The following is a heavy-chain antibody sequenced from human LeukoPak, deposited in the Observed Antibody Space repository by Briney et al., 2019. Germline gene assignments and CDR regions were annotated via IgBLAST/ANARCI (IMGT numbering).Heavy chain of an antibody. J-gene: IGHJ4*02. CDR3: AREVVSIPSYFES. CDR2: FYRGETT. D-gene: IGHD2-15*01. CDR1: GFTVSSSY. Sequence: PGGSLRLSCAASGFTVSSSYMYWVRQAPGKGREWVSFYRGETTYYAESVRGRFTISRDISKNTLYLLMNSLIPEDTAVYYCAREVVSIPSYFESWGQGTRVTLSS. V-gene: IGHV3-53*01.